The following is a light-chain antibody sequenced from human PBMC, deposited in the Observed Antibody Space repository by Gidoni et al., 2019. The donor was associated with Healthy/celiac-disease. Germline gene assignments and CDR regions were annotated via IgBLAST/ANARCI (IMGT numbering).Light chain of an antibody. V-gene: IGLV1-44*01. CDR1: SSNIGSNT. Sequence: QSVLTQPPSASGTPGPRVTISCSGSSSNIGSNTVNWYQQLPGTAPKLLIYSNNQRPSGVPDRFSGSKSGTSASLAISGLQSEDEADYYCAAWDDSLNGPYGFGTGTKVTVL. J-gene: IGLJ1*01. CDR3: AAWDDSLNGPYG. CDR2: SNN.